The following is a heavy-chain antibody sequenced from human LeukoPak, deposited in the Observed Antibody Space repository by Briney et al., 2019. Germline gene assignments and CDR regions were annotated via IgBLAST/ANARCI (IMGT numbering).Heavy chain of an antibody. V-gene: IGHV4-59*01. CDR3: ARVRSWYQSPNSPNYYYGMDV. D-gene: IGHD6-13*01. Sequence: PSETLSLTCTVSGGSISSYYWSWIRQPPGKGLEWIGYIYYSGSTNYNPSLKSRVTISVDTSKNQFSLKLSSVTAADTAVYYCARVRSWYQSPNSPNYYYGMDVWGQGTTVTVSS. CDR1: GGSISSYY. J-gene: IGHJ6*02. CDR2: IYYSGST.